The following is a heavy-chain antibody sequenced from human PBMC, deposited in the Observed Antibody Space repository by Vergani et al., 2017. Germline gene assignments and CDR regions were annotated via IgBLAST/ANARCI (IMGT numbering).Heavy chain of an antibody. J-gene: IGHJ4*02. Sequence: EVQLLESGGGSAQPGESLRLSCVASGFTFSSYAMSWVRQAPGKGLEWVSAISGSGGSTYYADSVKGRFTISRDNSKNTLYLQMNSLRAEDTAVYYCAKDYDFWSGYPFWGQGTLVTVSS. CDR3: AKDYDFWSGYPF. D-gene: IGHD3-3*01. CDR1: GFTFSSYA. V-gene: IGHV3-23*01. CDR2: ISGSGGST.